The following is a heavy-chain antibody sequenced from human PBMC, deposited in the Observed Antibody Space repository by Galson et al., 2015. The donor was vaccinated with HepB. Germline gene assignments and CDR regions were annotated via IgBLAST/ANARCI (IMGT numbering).Heavy chain of an antibody. Sequence: SLRLSCAASGFTVSSNYMSWVRQAPGKGLEWVSVIYSGGSTYYADSVKGRFTISRDNSKNTLYLQMNSLRAEDTAVYYCATQWRAHTAMVLYYGVDVWGQGTTVTVSS. CDR3: ATQWRAHTAMVLYYGVDV. V-gene: IGHV3-66*02. CDR2: IYSGGST. CDR1: GFTVSSNY. J-gene: IGHJ6*02. D-gene: IGHD5-18*01.